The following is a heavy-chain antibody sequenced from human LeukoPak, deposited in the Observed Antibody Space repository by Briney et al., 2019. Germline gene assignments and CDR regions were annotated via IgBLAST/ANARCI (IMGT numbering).Heavy chain of an antibody. CDR1: GFTFSSYS. Sequence: GGSLRLSCAASGFTFSSYSMNWVRQAPGKGLEWVSSISSSSSYIYYADSVKGRFTISRGNAKNSLYLQMNSLRAEDTAVYYCATITMVRGGENIWGQGTMVTVSS. D-gene: IGHD3-10*01. J-gene: IGHJ3*02. CDR2: ISSSSSYI. CDR3: ATITMVRGGENI. V-gene: IGHV3-21*01.